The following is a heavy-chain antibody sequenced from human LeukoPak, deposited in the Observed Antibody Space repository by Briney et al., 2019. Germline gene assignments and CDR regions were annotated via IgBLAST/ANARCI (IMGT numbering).Heavy chain of an antibody. V-gene: IGHV3-23*01. CDR3: ATTPFPRTVMTNDY. CDR2: ISGSGDSI. D-gene: IGHD1-1*01. Sequence: GGSLRLSCAASGFTFSSCAMSWVRQAPGKGLEWVSAISGSGDSIYYADSVKGRFTISRDNSKNTLDLQMNSLRAEDTAVYYCATTPFPRTVMTNDYWGQGTLVTVSS. CDR1: GFTFSSCA. J-gene: IGHJ4*02.